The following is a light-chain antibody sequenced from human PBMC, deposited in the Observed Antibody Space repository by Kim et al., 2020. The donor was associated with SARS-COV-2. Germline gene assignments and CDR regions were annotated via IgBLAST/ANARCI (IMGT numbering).Light chain of an antibody. V-gene: IGKV3-15*01. CDR2: GAS. CDR3: PNYDYSLAWT. CDR1: KSVGTN. Sequence: GAPGNSTPLYSRDSKSVGTNLAWDQKRTGQTPRLILYGASQRATGGPARFSGTGCGTEFTLNISRLQAEDFAIYYCPNYDYSLAWTFGRGTKV. J-gene: IGKJ1*01.